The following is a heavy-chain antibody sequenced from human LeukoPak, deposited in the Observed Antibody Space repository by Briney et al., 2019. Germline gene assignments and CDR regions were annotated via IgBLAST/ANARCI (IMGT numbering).Heavy chain of an antibody. J-gene: IGHJ4*02. CDR3: ARVGDSSGWSTVDS. CDR2: ISYSGST. CDR1: GGSISSSSAY. V-gene: IGHV4-61*05. Sequence: PSETLSLTCTVSGGSISSSSAYWGWIRQPPGKGLEWIGYISYSGSTNYNSSLKSRVTISIDTSKNHFSLKVRSVTAADTAVYYCARVGDSSGWSTVDSWGQGTLVTVSS. D-gene: IGHD6-19*01.